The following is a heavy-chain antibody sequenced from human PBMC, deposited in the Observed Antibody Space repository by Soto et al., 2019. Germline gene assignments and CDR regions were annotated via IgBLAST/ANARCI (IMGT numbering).Heavy chain of an antibody. CDR2: ISSSGSST. CDR1: GFTYGDYY. J-gene: IGHJ4*02. D-gene: IGHD6-13*01. V-gene: IGHV3-11*01. CDR3: SRAAAACPAAWY. Sequence: QVPLVESGGGLVKPGGPLRLYCSASGFTYGDYYMSWIRQAPGKGLESVSYISSSGSSTYYVDSVKGRFTISRDNAKNSLYLQMDSLGAEDTAVYYCSRAAAACPAAWYCGQRTLVSVSS.